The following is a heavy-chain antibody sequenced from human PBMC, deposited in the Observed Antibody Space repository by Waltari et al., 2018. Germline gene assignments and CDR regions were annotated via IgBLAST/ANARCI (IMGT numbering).Heavy chain of an antibody. CDR3: ARGPMLDYGDNSGHYYYGLDV. J-gene: IGHJ6*02. CDR1: GESFTAYF. D-gene: IGHD4-17*01. Sequence: QVQLQQWGAGLLKPSETLSLTCAVYGESFTAYFLSWIRQPPGTGLGWIGEISHSGSTNFNPSLKNRVTISVDTSKNQFSLKLSSVTAADAAVYFCARGPMLDYGDNSGHYYYGLDVWGQGTTVIVSS. CDR2: ISHSGST. V-gene: IGHV4-34*01.